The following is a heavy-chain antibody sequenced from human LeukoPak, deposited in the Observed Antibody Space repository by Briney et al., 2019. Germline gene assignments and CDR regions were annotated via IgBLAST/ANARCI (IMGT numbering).Heavy chain of an antibody. J-gene: IGHJ4*02. CDR1: GFTFSSYS. Sequence: GGSLRLSCAASGFTFSSYSMNWVRQAPGKGLEWVSSISSSSSYIYYADSVKGRFTISRDNDKNSLYLQMNSLRAEDTAVYYCARASYNRNDLPNYWGQGTLVTVSS. D-gene: IGHD1-1*01. V-gene: IGHV3-21*01. CDR3: ARASYNRNDLPNY. CDR2: ISSSSSYI.